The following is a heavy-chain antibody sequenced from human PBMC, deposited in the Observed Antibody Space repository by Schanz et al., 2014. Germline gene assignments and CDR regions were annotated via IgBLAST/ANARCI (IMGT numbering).Heavy chain of an antibody. Sequence: EVQLLESGGGLVQPGGSLRLSCLASGFAFSSYGMNWLRQAPGKGLEWVSYVSRSTPDIYYADSVKGRFTMSRDNTKNSLFLQLNSLRAEDTAVYYCARDHTTESYYSAGPPIDYWGQGTLLTVSS. CDR2: VSRSTPDI. J-gene: IGHJ4*02. CDR3: ARDHTTESYYSAGPPIDY. D-gene: IGHD1-26*01. V-gene: IGHV3-48*04. CDR1: GFAFSSYG.